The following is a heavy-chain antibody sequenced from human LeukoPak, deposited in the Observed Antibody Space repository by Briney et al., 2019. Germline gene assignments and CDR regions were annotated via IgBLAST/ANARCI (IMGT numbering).Heavy chain of an antibody. CDR1: GFTFSSYA. CDR3: ARGHDYGGAWYYFDC. V-gene: IGHV3-23*01. Sequence: PGGSLRLSCVVSGFTFSSYAMSWVRQAPGKGLEWVSAISGSGDSTYNTDSVKGRFTISRDNSKNTLYLQMNSLRAEDTAVYYCARGHDYGGAWYYFDCWGQGTLVTVSS. D-gene: IGHD4-23*01. J-gene: IGHJ4*02. CDR2: ISGSGDST.